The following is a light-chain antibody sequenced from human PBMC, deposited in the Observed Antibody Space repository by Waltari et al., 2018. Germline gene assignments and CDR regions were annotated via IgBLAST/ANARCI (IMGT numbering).Light chain of an antibody. CDR2: DAS. V-gene: IGKV3-20*01. CDR3: QQYSTAPRT. J-gene: IGKJ4*01. Sequence: SCRPSQSVSSNYLAWYQQKPGQTPRLLIYDASSRATSIPDRFSGSGSGTDFTLTISRLEPEDFAVFYCQQYSTAPRTFGGGTKVEIK. CDR1: QSVSSNY.